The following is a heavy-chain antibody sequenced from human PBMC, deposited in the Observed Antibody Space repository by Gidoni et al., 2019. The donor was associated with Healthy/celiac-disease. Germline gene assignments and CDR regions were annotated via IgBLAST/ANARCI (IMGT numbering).Heavy chain of an antibody. D-gene: IGHD6-19*01. CDR3: ARYPAGAPPGNYYYDY. CDR1: DGSISNYY. V-gene: IGHV4-59*01. J-gene: IGHJ4*02. Sequence: QVQLQESCPGLVKPSETLSLTFPVSDGSISNYYCIWIRQPPGKGLEWIGYIYYRGSTNYNPYLKSRVTISVDTTKNQFSLKLSSVTAADTAVYYCARYPAGAPPGNYYYDYWGQGTLVTVSS. CDR2: IYYRGST.